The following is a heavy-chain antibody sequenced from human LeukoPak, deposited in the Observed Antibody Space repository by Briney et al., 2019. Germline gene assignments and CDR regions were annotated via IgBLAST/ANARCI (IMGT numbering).Heavy chain of an antibody. CDR2: IYYSGST. CDR1: GGSISSYY. Sequence: SETLSLTCIVSGGSISSYYWSWIRQPPGKGLEWIGYIYYSGSTNYNPSLKSRVTISVDTSKNQFSLKLSSVTAADTAVYYCAEGDASPDWYFDLWGRGTLVTVSS. CDR3: AEGDASPDWYFDL. D-gene: IGHD3-16*01. V-gene: IGHV4-59*08. J-gene: IGHJ2*01.